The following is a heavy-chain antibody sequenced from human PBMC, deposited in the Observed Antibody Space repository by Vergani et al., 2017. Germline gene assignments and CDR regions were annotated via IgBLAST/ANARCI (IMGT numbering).Heavy chain of an antibody. CDR2: IYYSGST. CDR1: GGSISSYY. Sequence: QVQLQESGPGLVKPSETLSLTCTVSGGSISSYYWSWIRQTPGEGLEWIGYIYYSGSTNYNPSLKSRVTISVDTYKNQFSLKLSSVTAADTAVYYCARSSGRSSSLNWFDPWGQGTLVTVSS. V-gene: IGHV4-59*01. CDR3: ARSSGRSSSLNWFDP. J-gene: IGHJ5*02. D-gene: IGHD6-13*01.